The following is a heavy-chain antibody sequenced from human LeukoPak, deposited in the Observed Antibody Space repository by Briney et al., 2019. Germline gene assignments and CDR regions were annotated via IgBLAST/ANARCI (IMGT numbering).Heavy chain of an antibody. Sequence: SGPTLVNPTQTLTLTCTFSGFSLSTSGVGVGWIRQPPGKALEWLALIYWNDDKRYSPSLKSRLTITKDTSKNQVVLTMTNMDPVDTATYYCAHRLSVYPLDYFDYWGQGTLVTVSS. D-gene: IGHD5/OR15-5a*01. CDR1: GFSLSTSGVG. CDR3: AHRLSVYPLDYFDY. J-gene: IGHJ4*02. V-gene: IGHV2-5*01. CDR2: IYWNDDK.